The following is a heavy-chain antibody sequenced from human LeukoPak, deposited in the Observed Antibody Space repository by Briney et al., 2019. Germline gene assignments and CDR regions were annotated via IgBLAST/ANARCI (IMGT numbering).Heavy chain of an antibody. V-gene: IGHV3-23*01. D-gene: IGHD2-2*01. CDR2: ISGSGGST. CDR3: ARAYCSSTSCYAPRYYYGMDV. Sequence: GGSLRLSCAASGFTVSSNYMSWVRQAPGKGLEWVSAISGSGGSTYYADSVKGRFTISRDNSKNTLYLQMNSLRAEDTAVYYCARAYCSSTSCYAPRYYYGMDVWGQGTTVTVSS. CDR1: GFTVSSNY. J-gene: IGHJ6*02.